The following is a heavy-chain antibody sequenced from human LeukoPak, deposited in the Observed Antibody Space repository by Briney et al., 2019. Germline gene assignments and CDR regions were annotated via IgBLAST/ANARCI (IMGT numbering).Heavy chain of an antibody. V-gene: IGHV4-39*01. CDR3: ARHGYDILTGYSPFRRLHTHVRTEDYYFDY. J-gene: IGHJ4*02. D-gene: IGHD3-9*01. CDR2: IYYSGST. CDR1: GFTVSSDY. Sequence: GSLRLSCAASGFTVSSDYMSWIRQPPGKGLEWIGSIYYSGSTYYNPSLKSRVTISVDTSKNQFSLKLSSVTAADTAVYYCARHGYDILTGYSPFRRLHTHVRTEDYYFDYWGQGTLVTVSS.